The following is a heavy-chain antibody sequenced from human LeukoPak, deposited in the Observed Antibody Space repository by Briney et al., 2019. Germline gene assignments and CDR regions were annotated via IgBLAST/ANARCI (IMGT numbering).Heavy chain of an antibody. D-gene: IGHD1-1*01. CDR3: ARGQLERRGWFDP. V-gene: IGHV4-59*01. CDR2: IYYSGST. CDR1: GGSISSYY. J-gene: IGHJ5*02. Sequence: SETLFLTCTVSGGSISSYYWSWIRQPPGKGLEWIGYIYYSGSTNYNPSLKSRVTISVDTSKNQFSLKLSSVTAADTAVYYCARGQLERRGWFDPWGQGTLVTVSS.